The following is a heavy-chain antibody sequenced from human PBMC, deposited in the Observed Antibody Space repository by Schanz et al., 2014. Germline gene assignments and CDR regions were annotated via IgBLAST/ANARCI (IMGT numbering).Heavy chain of an antibody. D-gene: IGHD1-1*01. CDR3: ARDFLVEQLGYTHYYYAMDV. J-gene: IGHJ6*02. V-gene: IGHV3-48*01. CDR2: ISSSSSTR. Sequence: EVQLVESGGGLVQPGGSLRLSCAASGFTFSSYSMNWVRQAPGKGLEWVSYISSSSSTRYYADSVKGRFTISRDNAKSSLFLQMNSLRAEDTAVYYCARDFLVEQLGYTHYYYAMDVWGQGTTVTVSS. CDR1: GFTFSSYS.